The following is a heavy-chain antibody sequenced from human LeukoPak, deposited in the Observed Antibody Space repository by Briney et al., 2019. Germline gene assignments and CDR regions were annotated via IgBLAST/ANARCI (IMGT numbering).Heavy chain of an antibody. J-gene: IGHJ3*02. CDR1: GFTFSSYA. CDR2: ISYDGSNK. V-gene: IGHV3-30-3*01. Sequence: PGGSLRLSCAASGFTFSSYAMHWVRQAPGKGLEWVAVISYDGSNKYYADSVKGRFTISRDNSKNTLYLQMNSLRAEDTAVYYCAKDLVRNFWSPGSFDIWGQGTVVIVSS. D-gene: IGHD3-3*01. CDR3: AKDLVRNFWSPGSFDI.